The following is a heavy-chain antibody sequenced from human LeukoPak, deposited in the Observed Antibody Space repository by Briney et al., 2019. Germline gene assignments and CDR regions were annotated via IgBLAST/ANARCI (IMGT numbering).Heavy chain of an antibody. CDR1: GFTFSSYS. J-gene: IGHJ4*02. V-gene: IGHV3-48*01. D-gene: IGHD4/OR15-4a*01. CDR2: ISSSSSTI. Sequence: GGSLRLSCAASGFTFSSYSMNWVRQAPGKGLEWVSYISSSSSTIYYADSVKGRFTISRDHSKNTLYLQMNSLRAEDTAVYYCARRAGAYSHPYDYWGQGTLVTVSS. CDR3: ARRAGAYSHPYDY.